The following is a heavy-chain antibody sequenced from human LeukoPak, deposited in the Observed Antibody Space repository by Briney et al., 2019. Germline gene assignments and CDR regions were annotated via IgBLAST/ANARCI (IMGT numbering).Heavy chain of an antibody. V-gene: IGHV3-7*01. CDR1: GFTFSSYW. CDR2: IKQDGSEK. J-gene: IGHJ3*02. D-gene: IGHD6-13*01. Sequence: GGSLRLSCAASGFTFSSYWMTWVRQAPGKGLEWVANIKQDGSEKYYVDSVKGRFTISRDSAKNSLYLQMNSLRAEDTAVYYCARDKYSSSWSDAFDSWGQGTMVTVSS. CDR3: ARDKYSSSWSDAFDS.